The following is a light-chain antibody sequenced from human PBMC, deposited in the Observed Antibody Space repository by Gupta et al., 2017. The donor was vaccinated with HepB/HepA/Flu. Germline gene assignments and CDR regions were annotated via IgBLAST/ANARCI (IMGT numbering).Light chain of an antibody. CDR1: QGIRND. CDR2: ASS. V-gene: IGKV1-17*01. Sequence: DIQMTQSPSSLSASVGDRVTITCRASQGIRNDLFWYQQKPGKAPKRLISASSSFQSGAPSRFSGSGSGTEFTLTISSLQPEDFATYYCLQFNSWPRTFGQGTKVEIK. CDR3: LQFNSWPRT. J-gene: IGKJ1*01.